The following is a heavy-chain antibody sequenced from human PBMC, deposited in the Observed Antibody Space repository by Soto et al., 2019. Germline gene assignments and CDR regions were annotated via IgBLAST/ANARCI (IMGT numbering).Heavy chain of an antibody. CDR2: ISGSGGGT. CDR3: AKDLNSRGSGSLINFDY. J-gene: IGHJ4*02. D-gene: IGHD3-10*01. Sequence: GGSLRLSCAASEFTFSNYAMSWVRQAPGKGLEWVSAISGSGGGTYYADSVRGRFTISRDNSKNTLYLQMNSLRAEDTAVYYCAKDLNSRGSGSLINFDYWGQGTLVTVSS. CDR1: EFTFSNYA. V-gene: IGHV3-23*01.